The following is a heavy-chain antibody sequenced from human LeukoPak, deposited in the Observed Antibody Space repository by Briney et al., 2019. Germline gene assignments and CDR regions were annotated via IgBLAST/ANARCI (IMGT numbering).Heavy chain of an antibody. CDR1: GVSVSESY. J-gene: IGHJ4*02. V-gene: IGHV3-53*01. CDR3: VPHSVVFDC. CDR2: MYNYGST. Sequence: PGGSLRLSCVVSGVSVSESYISWVRQAPGKGLEWVSVMYNYGSTHYADSVKGRFTISRDNSKNTLYLQMNSLRAEDTAVYYCVPHSVVFDCWGRGTLVTVSS.